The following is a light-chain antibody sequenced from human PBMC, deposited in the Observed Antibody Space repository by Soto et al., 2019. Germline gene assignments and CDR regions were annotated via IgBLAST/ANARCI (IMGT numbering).Light chain of an antibody. CDR2: DAS. CDR3: QQYNTYST. CDR1: QSISCL. Sequence: DIQMTQSPTTLSASVGDRVTITCRASQSISCLLAWYQQKPGTAPKLLIYDASSLKSGVPARFSGSGSGTEFTLTISSLQPDDFATYYCQQYNTYSTFGQGTRLEIK. J-gene: IGKJ5*01. V-gene: IGKV1-5*01.